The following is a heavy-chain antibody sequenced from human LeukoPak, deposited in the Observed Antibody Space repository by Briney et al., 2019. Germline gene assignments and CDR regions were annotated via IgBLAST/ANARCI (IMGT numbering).Heavy chain of an antibody. J-gene: IGHJ4*02. CDR1: GFTFSSYA. CDR3: AKDQNYDSSGYPDY. V-gene: IGHV3-23*01. CDR2: ISGSGGST. D-gene: IGHD3-22*01. Sequence: PGGSLRLSCAASGFTFSSYAMSWVRQAPGKGLEWVSAISGSGGSTYYADSVKGRFTISRDNSKNTLHLQMNSLRAEDTAVYYCAKDQNYDSSGYPDYWGQGTLVTVSS.